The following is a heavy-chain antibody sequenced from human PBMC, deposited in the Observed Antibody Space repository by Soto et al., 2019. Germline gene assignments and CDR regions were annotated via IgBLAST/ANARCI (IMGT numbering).Heavy chain of an antibody. CDR1: GGSISSSNW. CDR3: ARVPGTIPWFDP. V-gene: IGHV4-4*02. Sequence: PSETLSLTCAVSGGSISSSNWWSWVRQPPGKGLEWIGEIYHSGSTNYNPSLKSLVTISVDKSKNQFSLKLSSVTAADTAVYYCARVPGTIPWFDPWGQGTLVTVSS. CDR2: IYHSGST. D-gene: IGHD1-7*01. J-gene: IGHJ5*02.